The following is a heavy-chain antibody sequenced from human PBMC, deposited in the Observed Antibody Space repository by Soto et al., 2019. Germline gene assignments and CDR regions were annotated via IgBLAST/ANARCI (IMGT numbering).Heavy chain of an antibody. Sequence: QVQLVESGGGVVQPGRSLRLSCAASGFTFSSYAMHWVRQAPGKGLEWVAVISYDGSNKYYADSVKGRFTISRDNSKNTLYLQMNSLRAEDTAVYYCATWDGMITFGGVIGNLDYWGQGTLVTVSS. CDR3: ATWDGMITFGGVIGNLDY. CDR2: ISYDGSNK. D-gene: IGHD3-16*02. J-gene: IGHJ4*02. CDR1: GFTFSSYA. V-gene: IGHV3-30-3*01.